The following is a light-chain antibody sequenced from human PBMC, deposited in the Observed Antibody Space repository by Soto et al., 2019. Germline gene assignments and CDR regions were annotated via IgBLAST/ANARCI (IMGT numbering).Light chain of an antibody. CDR2: AAS. J-gene: IGKJ3*01. V-gene: IGKV3-20*01. CDR1: RFVSHYY. Sequence: DIVLTQSPGTLSLSPGDRATLSCRTSRFVSHYYVAWYQQRPGQAPRLLIYAASSRATDIPDRFRGSGSGTGFTLTISRLEPQDFAVYYCQHYADSPPVFTFGPGTKVEI. CDR3: QHYADSPPVFT.